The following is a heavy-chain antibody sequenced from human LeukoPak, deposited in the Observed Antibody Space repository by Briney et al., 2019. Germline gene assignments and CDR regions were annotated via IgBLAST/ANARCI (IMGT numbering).Heavy chain of an antibody. J-gene: IGHJ4*02. Sequence: PGGSLRLSCAASGFTFSSYGMHWVRQVPGKGLEWVAFIRYDGSNKYYADSVKCRFTISRDNSKNTLYLQMNSLRAEETAVYYCAKDLSMGYCSGGSCGGIDYWGQGTLVTVSS. D-gene: IGHD2-15*01. CDR1: GFTFSSYG. CDR3: AKDLSMGYCSGGSCGGIDY. CDR2: IRYDGSNK. V-gene: IGHV3-30*02.